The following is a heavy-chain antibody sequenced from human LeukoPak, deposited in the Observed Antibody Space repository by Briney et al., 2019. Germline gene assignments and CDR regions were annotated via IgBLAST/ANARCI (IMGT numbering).Heavy chain of an antibody. V-gene: IGHV3-23*01. CDR2: ISGNGAVT. CDR3: AKIGVSSPIDY. CDR1: GFTFSSYE. Sequence: GGSLRLSCIASGFTFSSYEMSWVRQAPGKGLEWVSAISGNGAVTFYTDSVRGRFTISKDNSKNTLYLQMNSLRAEDTAVYYCAKIGVSSPIDYWGQGTLVTVSS. J-gene: IGHJ4*02. D-gene: IGHD1-26*01.